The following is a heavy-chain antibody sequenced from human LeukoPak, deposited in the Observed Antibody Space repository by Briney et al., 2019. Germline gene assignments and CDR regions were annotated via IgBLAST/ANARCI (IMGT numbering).Heavy chain of an antibody. D-gene: IGHD5-18*01. V-gene: IGHV4-59*11. CDR3: ATIKRGSIFGYFDF. CDR2: MFDTGRT. CDR1: GGSSSSHY. J-gene: IGHJ4*01. Sequence: SETLSLTCTVSGGSSSSHYWSWIRQPPGKGLEWIGYMFDTGRTKDNPSLKSRVTLSADTSKNQFSLRLSSVTAADTAVYYCATIKRGSIFGYFDFWGQGILVTVSS.